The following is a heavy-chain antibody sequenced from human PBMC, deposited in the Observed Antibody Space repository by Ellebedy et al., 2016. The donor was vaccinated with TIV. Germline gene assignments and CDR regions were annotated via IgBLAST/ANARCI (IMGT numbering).Heavy chain of an antibody. V-gene: IGHV4-34*01. CDR1: GGSFSGYC. D-gene: IGHD3-16*01. Sequence: MPSETLSLTCAVYGGSFSGYCWSWIRQPPGKGLEWIGEINHSGSTNYNPSLKSRVTISVDTSRNQFSLNLSSVTAADTAVYYCARFGTYWGQGTLVTVSS. CDR2: INHSGST. J-gene: IGHJ4*02. CDR3: ARFGTY.